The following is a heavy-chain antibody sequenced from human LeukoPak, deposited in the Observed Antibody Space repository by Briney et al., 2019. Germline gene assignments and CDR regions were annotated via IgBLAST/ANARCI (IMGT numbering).Heavy chain of an antibody. CDR1: GGTFSSYA. Sequence: SVKVSCKASGGTFSSYAISWVRQAPGQGLEWMGRIIPILGIANYAQKFQGRVTITADKSTSTAYMELSSLRSEDTAVYYCARDRDDYYYHGMDVWGQGTTVTVSS. J-gene: IGHJ6*02. CDR3: ARDRDDYYYHGMDV. CDR2: IIPILGIA. V-gene: IGHV1-69*04.